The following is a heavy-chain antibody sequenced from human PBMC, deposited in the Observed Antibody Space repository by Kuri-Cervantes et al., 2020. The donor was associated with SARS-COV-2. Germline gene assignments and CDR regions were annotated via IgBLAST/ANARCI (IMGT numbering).Heavy chain of an antibody. Sequence: GGSLRLSCAASGFTFSSYAMHWVRQAPGKGLEWVAVISYDGSNKYYADSVKGRFTISRDNSKNTLYLQMNSLSAEDKAVYYCAKDLCGGDCPPLDYWGQGTLVTVSS. CDR2: ISYDGSNK. D-gene: IGHD2-21*01. V-gene: IGHV3-30-3*01. J-gene: IGHJ4*02. CDR3: AKDLCGGDCPPLDY. CDR1: GFTFSSYA.